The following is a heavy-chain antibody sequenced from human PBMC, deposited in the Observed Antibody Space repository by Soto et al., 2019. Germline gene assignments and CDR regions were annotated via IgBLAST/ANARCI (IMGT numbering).Heavy chain of an antibody. CDR2: IIPIFGTA. CDR3: ARWSVDTAMAEYYYYYGMDV. D-gene: IGHD5-18*01. V-gene: IGHV1-69*06. J-gene: IGHJ6*02. Sequence: PVKVSCKXSGGTFSSYAIGRLRQAQGQGLEWMGGIIPIFGTANYAQKFQGRVTITAYKSTSTAYMELSSLRSEDTAVYYCARWSVDTAMAEYYYYYGMDVWGQGTRVTVS. CDR1: GGTFSSYA.